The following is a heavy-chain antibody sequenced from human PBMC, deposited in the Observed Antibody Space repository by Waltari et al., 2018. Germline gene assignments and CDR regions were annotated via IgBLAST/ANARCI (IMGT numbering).Heavy chain of an antibody. Sequence: AMSWVRQAPGKGLEWVSAISGSGGSTYYADSVKGRFTISRDNSKNTLYLQMNSLRAEDTAVYYCAKRSVAAAGVHFDYWGQGTLVTVSS. D-gene: IGHD6-13*01. J-gene: IGHJ4*02. CDR3: AKRSVAAAGVHFDY. CDR2: ISGSGGST. V-gene: IGHV3-23*01. CDR1: A.